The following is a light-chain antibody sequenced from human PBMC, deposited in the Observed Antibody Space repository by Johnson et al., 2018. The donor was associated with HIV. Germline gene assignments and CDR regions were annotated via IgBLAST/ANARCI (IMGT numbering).Light chain of an antibody. Sequence: QSVLTQPPSVSAAPGQKVTISCSGSSSNIGNNYVSWYQQLPGTAPKLLIYEHNTRPLGIHNRFSGSKSGPSATLRITGLQPGDEADFYCGTWDTSLSAFVFGTGTKVTV. CDR3: GTWDTSLSAFV. CDR2: EHN. CDR1: SSNIGNNY. J-gene: IGLJ1*01. V-gene: IGLV1-51*02.